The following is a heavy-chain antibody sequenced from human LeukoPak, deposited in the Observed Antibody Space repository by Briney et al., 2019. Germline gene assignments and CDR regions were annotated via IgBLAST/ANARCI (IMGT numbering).Heavy chain of an antibody. CDR2: ISAYNGKT. Sequence: ASVKVSCKASGYSFTSYGFSWVRQAPGQGLEWMGWISAYNGKTNYARNLQGRVTMTRDTSTSTAHMELRSLRSDDTAVYYCARDSGSIGDSGFFDYWGQGTLVTVSS. CDR1: GYSFTSYG. CDR3: ARDSGSIGDSGFFDY. V-gene: IGHV1-18*04. J-gene: IGHJ4*02. D-gene: IGHD4-17*01.